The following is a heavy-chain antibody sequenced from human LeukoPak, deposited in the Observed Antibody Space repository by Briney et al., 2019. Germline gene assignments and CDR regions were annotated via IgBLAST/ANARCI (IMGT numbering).Heavy chain of an antibody. CDR1: GVSIRSGSYY. Sequence: PSETLSLTCTVSGVSIRSGSYYRSWIRQPAGKGLEWIGRIYTSGTTNYNPSLKSRVTISVGTSKSQFSLKLNSVTAADTAVYYCAREVSDYDILTGWIDYWGQGALVSVSS. CDR3: AREVSDYDILTGWIDY. J-gene: IGHJ4*02. V-gene: IGHV4-61*02. CDR2: IYTSGTT. D-gene: IGHD3-9*01.